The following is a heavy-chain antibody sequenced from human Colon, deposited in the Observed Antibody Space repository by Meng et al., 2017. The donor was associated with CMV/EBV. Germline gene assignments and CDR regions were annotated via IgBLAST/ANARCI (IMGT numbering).Heavy chain of an antibody. Sequence: SETLSLTCTVSGYSISSGYYWGWIRQSPGKGLEWIGSVYYRGNTYYNPSLKSRVTMSVDTSKNQFSLNLSSVTAADTAVYYCAREGGSSYHYGMDVWGQGTTVTVSS. V-gene: IGHV4-38-2*02. D-gene: IGHD3-16*01. CDR1: GYSISSGYY. CDR3: AREGGSSYHYGMDV. CDR2: VYYRGNT. J-gene: IGHJ6*02.